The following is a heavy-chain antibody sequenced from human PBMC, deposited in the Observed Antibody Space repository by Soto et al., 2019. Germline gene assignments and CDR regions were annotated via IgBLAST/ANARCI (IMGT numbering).Heavy chain of an antibody. CDR3: AGETELVPGMSEGSYGMEV. J-gene: IGHJ6*02. Sequence: QVQLQESGPGLVKPSQTLSLTCTVSGGSISSGGYYWSWIRQHPGKGLEWNGDIYYSGSTYYNPSLKRRVTISVDTSKNQFPVKLSSVTAADTAVYYCAGETELVPGMSEGSYGMEVWGQGTTVTVCS. D-gene: IGHD1-7*01. CDR2: IYYSGST. CDR1: GGSISSGGYY. V-gene: IGHV4-31*03.